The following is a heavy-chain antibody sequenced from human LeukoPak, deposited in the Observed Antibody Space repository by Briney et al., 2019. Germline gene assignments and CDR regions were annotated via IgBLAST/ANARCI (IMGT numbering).Heavy chain of an antibody. CDR3: AARPLMPPRFDF. CDR2: ISWNSGSI. CDR1: GFTFDDYA. J-gene: IGHJ4*02. Sequence: GGSLRLSCAASGFTFDDYAMHWVRQAPGKGLEWVSGISWNSGSIGYADSVKGRFTISRDNSKSTVYLQMNSLRADDTAIYYCAARPLMPPRFDFWGQGTLVTVSS. D-gene: IGHD2-2*01. V-gene: IGHV3-9*01.